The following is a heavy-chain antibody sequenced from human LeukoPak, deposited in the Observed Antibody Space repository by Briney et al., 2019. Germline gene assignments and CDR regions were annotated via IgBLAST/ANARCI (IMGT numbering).Heavy chain of an antibody. J-gene: IGHJ4*02. Sequence: GGSLRLSCAASGFTFSSYWMTWVRQAPGKGLEWVANIKQDGSEKYYVDSVKGRFTISRDNAKNSLYVQMNSLRAEDTAVYYCASWKTGITYFDYWGQGTLVTVSS. D-gene: IGHD7-27*01. CDR2: IKQDGSEK. CDR1: GFTFSSYW. CDR3: ASWKTGITYFDY. V-gene: IGHV3-7*02.